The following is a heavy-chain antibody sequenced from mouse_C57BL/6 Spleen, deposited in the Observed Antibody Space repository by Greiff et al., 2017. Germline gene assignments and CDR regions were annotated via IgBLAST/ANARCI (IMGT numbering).Heavy chain of an antibody. CDR1: GYSFTDYN. Sequence: EVQLQQSGPELVKPGASVKISCKASGYSFTDYNMNWVKQSNGKSLEWIGVINPNYGTTSYTQKFKGKATLTVDQSSSTAYMQLNSLTSEESAVDYCASYDGTYWYFDVWGTGTTVTVSS. J-gene: IGHJ1*03. D-gene: IGHD2-3*01. CDR3: ASYDGTYWYFDV. V-gene: IGHV1-39*01. CDR2: INPNYGTT.